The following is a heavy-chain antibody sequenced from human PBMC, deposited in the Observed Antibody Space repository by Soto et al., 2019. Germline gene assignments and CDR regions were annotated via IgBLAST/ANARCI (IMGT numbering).Heavy chain of an antibody. Sequence: GESLKISCKVSGYSFTNYWIGWVRQMPGKCLEWMGIIYADDSDTRYSPSFQGQVTISADKSIGTAYLQWSSLKASDTAMYYCARVGGFTYGYSYYYGMDIWGQGTTVTVSS. CDR3: ARVGGFTYGYSYYYGMDI. CDR2: IYADDSDT. CDR1: GYSFTNYW. J-gene: IGHJ6*02. V-gene: IGHV5-51*01. D-gene: IGHD5-18*01.